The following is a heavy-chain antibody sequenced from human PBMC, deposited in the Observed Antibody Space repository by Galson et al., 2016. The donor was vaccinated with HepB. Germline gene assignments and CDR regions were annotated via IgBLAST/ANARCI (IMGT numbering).Heavy chain of an antibody. V-gene: IGHV3-9*01. Sequence: SLRLSCAASGFTFDDYAMHWVRQAPGKGLEWVSGISWNSGSVGYADSVKGRFIISRDNAKNSLYLQMNSLRADDTALYYCGNGAGYGSGWVDYWGQGTLVTVSS. D-gene: IGHD6-19*01. CDR2: ISWNSGSV. CDR3: GNGAGYGSGWVDY. J-gene: IGHJ4*02. CDR1: GFTFDDYA.